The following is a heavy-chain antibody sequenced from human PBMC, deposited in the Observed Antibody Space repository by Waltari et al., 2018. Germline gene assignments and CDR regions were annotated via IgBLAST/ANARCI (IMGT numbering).Heavy chain of an antibody. Sequence: QLQLQESGPGLVKPSETLSLTCTVSGGSISSSSYYWGWIRQPPGKGLEWIGSIYYSGSTYYNPSLKSRVTISVDTSKNQFSLKLSSVTAADTAVYYCARFLYYYDSSGYYFDYWGQGTLVTVSS. CDR3: ARFLYYYDSSGYYFDY. V-gene: IGHV4-39*07. J-gene: IGHJ4*02. CDR2: IYYSGST. CDR1: GGSISSSSYY. D-gene: IGHD3-22*01.